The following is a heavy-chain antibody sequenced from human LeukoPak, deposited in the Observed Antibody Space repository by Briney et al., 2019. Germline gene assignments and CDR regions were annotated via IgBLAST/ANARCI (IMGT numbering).Heavy chain of an antibody. Sequence: PGGSLRLSCAASGFTVSSNYMSWVRQAPGKGLEWVSVIYSGGSTYYADSVKGRFTISRDNSKNTLYLQMNSLRAEDTAVYYRASLGDYYDSSGYYYWGQGTLVTVSS. D-gene: IGHD3-22*01. V-gene: IGHV3-53*01. CDR1: GFTVSSNY. J-gene: IGHJ4*02. CDR2: IYSGGST. CDR3: ASLGDYYDSSGYYY.